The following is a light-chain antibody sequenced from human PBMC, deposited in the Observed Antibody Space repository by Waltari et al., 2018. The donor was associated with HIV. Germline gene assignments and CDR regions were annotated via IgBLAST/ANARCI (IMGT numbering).Light chain of an antibody. CDR1: QNVLSSSDNNNY. CDR2: WAS. V-gene: IGKV4-1*01. Sequence: DIVMTQSPDSLAVSLGARATINCKYSQNVLSSSDNNNYLAWYQQKAGQPPDLLFYWASTRASGVPDRFSGSGSGTDFTLTINNLQAEDGSVYYGQQYHSAPVTFGAGTKVELK. J-gene: IGKJ4*01. CDR3: QQYHSAPVT.